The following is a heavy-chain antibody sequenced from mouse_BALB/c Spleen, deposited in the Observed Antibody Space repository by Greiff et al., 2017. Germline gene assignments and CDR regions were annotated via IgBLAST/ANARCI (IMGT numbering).Heavy chain of an antibody. J-gene: IGHJ4*01. CDR1: GFSLTDYG. V-gene: IGHV2-6-5*01. CDR3: AKQLGLRYYAMDY. Sequence: VMLVESGPGLVAPSQSLSITCTVSGFSLTDYGVSWIRQPPGKGLEWLGVIWGGGSTYYNSALKSRLSISKDNSKSQVFLKMNSLQTDDTAMYYCAKQLGLRYYAMDYWGQGTSVTVSS. D-gene: IGHD3-1*01. CDR2: IWGGGST.